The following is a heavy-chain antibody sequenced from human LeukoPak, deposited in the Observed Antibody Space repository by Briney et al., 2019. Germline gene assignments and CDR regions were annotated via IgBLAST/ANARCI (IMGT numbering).Heavy chain of an antibody. J-gene: IGHJ4*02. CDR3: AKDRVIAVAGSNYFDY. CDR1: GFTFSSYG. V-gene: IGHV3-30*18. CDR2: ISYDGSNK. Sequence: GGSLRLSCAASGFTFSSYGMHWVRQAPGKGLEWVAVISYDGSNKYYADSVKGRFTISRDNSKNTLYLQMNSLRAEDTAVYYCAKDRVIAVAGSNYFDYWGQGTLVTVSS. D-gene: IGHD6-19*01.